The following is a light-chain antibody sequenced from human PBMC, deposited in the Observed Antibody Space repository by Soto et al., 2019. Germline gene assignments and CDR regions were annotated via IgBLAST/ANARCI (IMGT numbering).Light chain of an antibody. Sequence: DIQMTQSPSSLSASVGDRVTITCQASQDISNNLNWYQQKPGKAPKLLIYDASNLERGVPSRFSGSGSGTDFTFTISRLQPEDIATYYCHQYNTYPYTFGQGTKLEIK. CDR3: HQYNTYPYT. CDR2: DAS. J-gene: IGKJ2*01. CDR1: QDISNN. V-gene: IGKV1-33*01.